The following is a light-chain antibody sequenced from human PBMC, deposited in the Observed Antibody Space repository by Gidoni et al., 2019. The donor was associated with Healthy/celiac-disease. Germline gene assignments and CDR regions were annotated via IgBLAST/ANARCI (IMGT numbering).Light chain of an antibody. J-gene: IGKJ5*01. Sequence: EIVLTQSPGTLSLSPGERATLSCRASQSVSSSYLAWYQQKPGQAPRLLIYGASSRATGIPDRFSGRGAGKEFNFNNRRLEAEDFAVYYCQQYGSSFTFGQGTRLEIK. CDR1: QSVSSSY. CDR3: QQYGSSFT. V-gene: IGKV3-20*01. CDR2: GAS.